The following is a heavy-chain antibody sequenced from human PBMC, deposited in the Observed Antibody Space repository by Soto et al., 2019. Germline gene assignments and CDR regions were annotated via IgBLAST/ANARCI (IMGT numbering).Heavy chain of an antibody. Sequence: SETLCLTCAVSGGSISSGGYSWSWIRQPPGTGLEWIGDIYHSGSTYYNTSLKSRVTISVDRSKNQFSLKLSSVTAADTAVYYCARGKAAAILDYWGQGTLVTVSS. CDR1: GGSISSGGYS. V-gene: IGHV4-30-2*01. CDR3: ARGKAAAILDY. J-gene: IGHJ4*02. CDR2: IYHSGST. D-gene: IGHD2-2*02.